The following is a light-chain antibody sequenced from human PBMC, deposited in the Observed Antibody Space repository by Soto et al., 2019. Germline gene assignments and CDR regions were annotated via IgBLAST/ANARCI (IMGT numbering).Light chain of an antibody. CDR2: GAS. CDR1: QSISSN. CDR3: QQYNNWPLT. V-gene: IGKV3-15*01. J-gene: IGKJ4*01. Sequence: ESVLTQSPGTLSLSPGERATLSCRASQSISSNLAWYQEKPGQTPRLLIYGASTRAAGFPARFSGSGSGTEFTLTISSLQSEDFAVYYCQQYNNWPLTFGGGTKVEIK.